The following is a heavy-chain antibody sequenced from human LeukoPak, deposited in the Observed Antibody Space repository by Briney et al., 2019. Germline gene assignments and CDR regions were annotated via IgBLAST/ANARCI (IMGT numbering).Heavy chain of an antibody. CDR1: GYTFTGYY. V-gene: IGHV1-2*02. J-gene: IGHJ4*02. CDR3: GTILYNGPFDY. CDR2: IYLNSGAT. D-gene: IGHD2-8*01. Sequence: ASVKVSCKASGYTFTGYYMHWVRQAPGQGLEWMGWIYLNSGATKYAQKFQGRVTMTRDTSISTAYMELSGLRSDDTAVYYCGTILYNGPFDYWGQGSLVTVSS.